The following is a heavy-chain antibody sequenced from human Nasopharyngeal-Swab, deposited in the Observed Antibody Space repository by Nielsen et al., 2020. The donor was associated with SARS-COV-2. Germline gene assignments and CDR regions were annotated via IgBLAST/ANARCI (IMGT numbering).Heavy chain of an antibody. CDR3: ARESPHCSGGSECIDP. D-gene: IGHD2-15*01. CDR1: GFTFSSYS. CDR2: ISSSSSYI. Sequence: GGSLRLSCAASGFTFSSYSMNWVRQAPGKGLEWVSSISSSSSYIYYADSVKGRFTISRDNAKNSLYLQMNSLRAEDTAVYYCARESPHCSGGSECIDPWGQGTLVTVSS. J-gene: IGHJ5*02. V-gene: IGHV3-21*01.